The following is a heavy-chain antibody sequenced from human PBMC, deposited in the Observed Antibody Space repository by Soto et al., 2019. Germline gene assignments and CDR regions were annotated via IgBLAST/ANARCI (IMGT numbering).Heavy chain of an antibody. CDR1: DDSSSSYK. J-gene: IGHJ5*02. V-gene: IGHV4-59*12. Sequence: ETLSLTCTVSDDSSSSYKWSWIRQPPGRRLEWIGYIDSNGGTSYNPSLQSRVTISADTSNNQFSLKLSSVTAADTAVYYCARGLGLEVTVGWYDPWGQGILVTVSS. D-gene: IGHD4-4*01. CDR3: ARGLGLEVTVGWYDP. CDR2: IDSNGGT.